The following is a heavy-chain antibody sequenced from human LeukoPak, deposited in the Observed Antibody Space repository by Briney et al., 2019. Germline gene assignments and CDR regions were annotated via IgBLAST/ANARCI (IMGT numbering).Heavy chain of an antibody. Sequence: SETLSLTCAVYGGSFSGYYWSWIRQPPGKGLEWIGYIYYSGSTNYNPSLKSRVTISVDTSKNQFSLKLSSVIAADTAVYYCARERGILWFGSPDNAFDIWGQGTMVTVSS. J-gene: IGHJ3*02. CDR1: GGSFSGYY. CDR2: IYYSGST. CDR3: ARERGILWFGSPDNAFDI. V-gene: IGHV4-59*01. D-gene: IGHD3-10*01.